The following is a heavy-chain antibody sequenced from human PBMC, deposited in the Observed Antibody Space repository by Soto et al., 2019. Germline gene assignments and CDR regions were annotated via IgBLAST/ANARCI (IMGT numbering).Heavy chain of an antibody. CDR3: AKSPRGEMATD. CDR1: GYTIINYH. CDR2: INTYNGMT. J-gene: IGHJ4*02. Sequence: QVQLVQSGGEVKKPGASVTVSCKASGYTIINYHITWVRQAPGQGLEWMAWINTYNGMTDYAQRFQGRVTMTRDTSTSTAYMELRNLGSDDTAMYFCAKSPRGEMATDWGQGTLVTVSS. V-gene: IGHV1-18*01. D-gene: IGHD5-12*01.